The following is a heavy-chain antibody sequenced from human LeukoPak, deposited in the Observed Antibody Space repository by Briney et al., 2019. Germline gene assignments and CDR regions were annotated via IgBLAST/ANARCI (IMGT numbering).Heavy chain of an antibody. Sequence: ASVKVSCKASGYTFTGYYMHWVRQAPGQGLEWMGWINPNSGGTNYAQKFQGRVTMTRDTSISTAYMELSRLRSDDTAVYYCARASVAAGTVLGFDYWGQGTLVTVSS. CDR2: INPNSGGT. CDR1: GYTFTGYY. J-gene: IGHJ4*02. V-gene: IGHV1-2*02. D-gene: IGHD6-13*01. CDR3: ARASVAAGTVLGFDY.